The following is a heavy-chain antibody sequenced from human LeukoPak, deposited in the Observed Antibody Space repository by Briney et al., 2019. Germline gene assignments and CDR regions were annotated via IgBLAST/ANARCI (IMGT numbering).Heavy chain of an antibody. Sequence: GGSLRLSCAASGFTFSSYAMSWVRQAPGKGLEWVSAISGSGGSTYYADSVKGRFTISSDNSKNTLYLQMNSLRAEDTAVYYCAKPRVRDYDSSGYYGYWGQGTLVTVSS. CDR2: ISGSGGST. J-gene: IGHJ4*02. CDR3: AKPRVRDYDSSGYYGY. D-gene: IGHD3-22*01. V-gene: IGHV3-23*01. CDR1: GFTFSSYA.